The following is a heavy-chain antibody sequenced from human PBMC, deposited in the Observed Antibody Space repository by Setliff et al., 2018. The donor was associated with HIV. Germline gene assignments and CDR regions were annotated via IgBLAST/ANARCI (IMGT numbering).Heavy chain of an antibody. CDR1: GGTFSSYA. D-gene: IGHD3-10*01. CDR3: ARGLVNLSRYYYYYMDV. V-gene: IGHV1-69*05. CDR2: IIPIFGTA. Sequence: ASVKVSCKASGGTFSSYAISWVRQAPGQGLEWMGGIIPIFGTANYAQKFQGRVTITTDESTSTAYMELSSLRSEDTAVYYCARGLVNLSRYYYYYMDVWGKGTTVTVSS. J-gene: IGHJ6*03.